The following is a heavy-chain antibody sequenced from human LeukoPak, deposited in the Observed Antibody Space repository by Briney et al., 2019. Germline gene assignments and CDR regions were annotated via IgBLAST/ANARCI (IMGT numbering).Heavy chain of an antibody. CDR1: GFTIMNSA. V-gene: IGHV3-23*01. D-gene: IGHD2-2*01. CDR3: ARDCSTSCYLHFDY. Sequence: GGSLRLSCAASGFTIMNSAMNWVRQAPGKGLEWVSAINGTAINTDYADSVKGRFTISRDYSKNTLYLQMSSLRVEDTAVYYCARDCSTSCYLHFDYWGQGTLVTVSS. CDR2: INGTAINT. J-gene: IGHJ4*02.